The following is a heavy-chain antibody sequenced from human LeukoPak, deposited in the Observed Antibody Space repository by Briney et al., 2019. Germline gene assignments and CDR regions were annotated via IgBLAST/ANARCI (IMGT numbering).Heavy chain of an antibody. Sequence: ASVKVSFKASGYTFTSYGISWVRQAPGQGLEWMGWISAYNGNTNYAQKFQGRVTMTTDTSTSTAYMEVRSLRSDDTAVYYCARNELGGEWPKYDYWGQGTLVTVSS. CDR2: ISAYNGNT. CDR1: GYTFTSYG. V-gene: IGHV1-18*01. J-gene: IGHJ4*02. D-gene: IGHD3-10*01. CDR3: ARNELGGEWPKYDY.